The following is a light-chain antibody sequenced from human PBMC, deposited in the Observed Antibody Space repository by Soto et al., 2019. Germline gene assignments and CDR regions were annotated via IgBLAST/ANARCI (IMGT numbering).Light chain of an antibody. CDR1: QDVLTW. V-gene: IGKV1D-16*01. Sequence: DIQLSQSPSSLAASVGDRVTISCRASQDVLTWLAWYQQKPGKAPTSLIFAASKLQTGVPSRFFGNGSGTDFTLTISSLQPDDLGTYYCQQYNNYSLTFGGGTKVDIK. J-gene: IGKJ4*01. CDR3: QQYNNYSLT. CDR2: AAS.